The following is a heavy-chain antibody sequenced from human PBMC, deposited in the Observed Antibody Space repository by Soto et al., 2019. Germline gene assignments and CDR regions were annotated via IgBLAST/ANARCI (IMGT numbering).Heavy chain of an antibody. CDR3: AREATLYYCDC. CDR1: GFTFSSYA. J-gene: IGHJ4*02. Sequence: QVQLVESGGGVVQPGRSLRLSCAASGFTFSSYARHWVRQAPGKGLEWLAVISYDGSDKYYADSVKGRFTISRDNSKNTLYLQMNSLRAEDTAVYSCAREATLYYCDCWGQGTLVTVSS. D-gene: IGHD3-16*01. CDR2: ISYDGSDK. V-gene: IGHV3-30-3*01.